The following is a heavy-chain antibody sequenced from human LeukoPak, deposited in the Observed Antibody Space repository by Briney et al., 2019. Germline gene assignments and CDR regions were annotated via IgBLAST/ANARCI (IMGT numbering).Heavy chain of an antibody. CDR1: GLTVSSNY. CDR3: ARGHSDYYGSGSFLV. CDR2: ITWNGGST. Sequence: PGGSLRLSCAASGLTVSSNYMSWVRQAPGKGLEWVSGITWNGGSTGYADSVKGRFTISRDNAKNSLNLQMNSLRAEDTAVYYWARGHSDYYGSGSFLVWGQGTLVTVSS. D-gene: IGHD3-10*01. J-gene: IGHJ4*02. V-gene: IGHV3-20*04.